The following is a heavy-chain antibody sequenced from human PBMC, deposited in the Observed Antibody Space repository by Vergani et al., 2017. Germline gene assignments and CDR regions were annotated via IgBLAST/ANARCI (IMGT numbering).Heavy chain of an antibody. V-gene: IGHV4-31*11. CDR3: ARVDTQVPATSHFYYMDV. Sequence: QVQLQESGPGVVKPSQTLSLTCAVSGGSISSGDHCWTWIRQRPGKGLEWIGYIFYSGTTYDNPALRSRLTISVATSQNRFSLKLRSVTAAATAVYYCARVDTQVPATSHFYYMDVWGKGTTVVVSS. J-gene: IGHJ6*03. D-gene: IGHD6-25*01. CDR1: GGSISSGDHC. CDR2: IFYSGTT.